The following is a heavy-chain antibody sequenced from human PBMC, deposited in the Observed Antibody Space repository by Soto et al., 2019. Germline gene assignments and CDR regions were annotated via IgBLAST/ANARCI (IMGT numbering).Heavy chain of an antibody. D-gene: IGHD6-19*01. CDR3: TTEQYSSGWSEYFQH. J-gene: IGHJ1*01. CDR2: IKSKTDGGTT. V-gene: IGHV3-15*01. Sequence: VQLVESGGGLVKPGGSLRLSCAASGFTFSDYYMSWIRQAPGKGLEWVGRIKSKTDGGTTDYAAPVKGRFTISRDDSKNTLYLQMNSLKTEDTAVYYCTTEQYSSGWSEYFQHWGQGTLVTVSS. CDR1: GFTFSDYY.